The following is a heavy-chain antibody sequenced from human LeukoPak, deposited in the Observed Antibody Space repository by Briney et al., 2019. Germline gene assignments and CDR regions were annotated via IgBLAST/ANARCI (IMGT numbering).Heavy chain of an antibody. D-gene: IGHD2-8*01. CDR1: GYNFISYY. J-gene: IGHJ6*02. CDR2: INPSGGST. V-gene: IGHV1-46*01. Sequence: VSVKVSCKASGYNFISYYMHWVRQAPGQGLEWMGIINPSGGSTSYAQKFQDRVTMTRDTSTSTVHMELSSLKSEDTAVYYCAREDVVLVDAVRYYYYGMDVWGQGTTVTVSS. CDR3: AREDVVLVDAVRYYYYGMDV.